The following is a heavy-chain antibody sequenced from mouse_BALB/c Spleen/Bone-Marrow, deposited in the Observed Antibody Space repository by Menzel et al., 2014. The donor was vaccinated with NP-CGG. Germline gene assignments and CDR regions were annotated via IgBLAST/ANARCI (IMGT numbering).Heavy chain of an antibody. CDR1: GFTFNTYA. V-gene: IGHV10-1*02. J-gene: IGHJ4*01. CDR3: VYVYARDY. Sequence: EVKLMESGGGLVQPKGSLKLSCAASGFTFNTYAMNWVRQAPGKGLEWVARIRSKSNNYATYYADSVKDRFTISRDDSQSMLYLQMNNLKTEDPAMYSCVYVYARDYWGQETSVPVSS. CDR2: IRSKSNNYAT.